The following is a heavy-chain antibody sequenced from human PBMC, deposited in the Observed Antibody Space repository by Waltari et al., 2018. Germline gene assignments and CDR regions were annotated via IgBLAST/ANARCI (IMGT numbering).Heavy chain of an antibody. V-gene: IGHV3-21*01. CDR3: ARDRWEQAIDY. Sequence: EVQLVESGGGLVKPGGSLRLSCAASGFTVRSYSMNWVRQAPGKGLEWASSITRSSRDIYYADSVKGRFTISRDNAKNSLYLQMNSLRAEDTAVYYCARDRWEQAIDYWGQGTLVTVSS. CDR2: ITRSSRDI. CDR1: GFTVRSYS. D-gene: IGHD1-26*01. J-gene: IGHJ4*02.